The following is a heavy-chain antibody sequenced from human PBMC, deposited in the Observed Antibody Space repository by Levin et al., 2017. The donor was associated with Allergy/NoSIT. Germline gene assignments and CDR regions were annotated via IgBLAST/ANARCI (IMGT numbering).Heavy chain of an antibody. J-gene: IGHJ5*02. V-gene: IGHV3-23*01. Sequence: PGGSLRLSCAASGFTFSSYAMSWVRQAPGKGLEWVSAISGSGGSTYYADSVKGRFTISRDNSKNTLYLQMNSLRAEDTAVYYCAQDQGRDYVGNWFDPWGQGTLVTVSS. D-gene: IGHD4-23*01. CDR3: AQDQGRDYVGNWFDP. CDR2: ISGSGGST. CDR1: GFTFSSYA.